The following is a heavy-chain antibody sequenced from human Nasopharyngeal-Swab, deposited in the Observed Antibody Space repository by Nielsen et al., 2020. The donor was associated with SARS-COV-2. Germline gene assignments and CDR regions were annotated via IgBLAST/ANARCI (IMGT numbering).Heavy chain of an antibody. Sequence: GESLKISCAAARFTFSSYSMNWVRQAPGKGLEWVSSISSSSSYIYYADSVKGRFTISRDNAKNSLYLQMNSLRAEDTAVYYCAKGSINFRVPRPNYFDSWGQGALVTVSS. J-gene: IGHJ4*02. V-gene: IGHV3-21*04. CDR1: RFTFSSYS. CDR2: ISSSSSYI. D-gene: IGHD1-20*01. CDR3: AKGSINFRVPRPNYFDS.